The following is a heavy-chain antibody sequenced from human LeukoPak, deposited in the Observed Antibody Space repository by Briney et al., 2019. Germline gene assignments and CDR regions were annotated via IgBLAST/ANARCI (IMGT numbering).Heavy chain of an antibody. CDR1: GFTFSSYW. V-gene: IGHV3-74*01. Sequence: AGGSLRLSCAASGFTFSSYWMHWVRQAPGKGLVWVSRINSDGSSTSYADSVKGRFTISRDNAKNTLYLQMNSLRAEDTAVYHCARDGLDVDTAMESNVVYWGQGTLVTVSS. CDR3: ARDGLDVDTAMESNVVY. CDR2: INSDGSST. D-gene: IGHD5-18*01. J-gene: IGHJ4*02.